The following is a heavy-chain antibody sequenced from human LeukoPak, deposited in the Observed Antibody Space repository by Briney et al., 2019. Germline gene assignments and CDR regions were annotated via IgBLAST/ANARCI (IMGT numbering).Heavy chain of an antibody. V-gene: IGHV4-39*02. Sequence: SETLSLTCTVSGGSISSSSYYWGWIRQPPGKGLEWIGSIYYSGSTYYNPSLKSRVTISVDTSKNQFSLKLSSVTAADTAVYYCARDCTSCYAFDYWGQGTLVTASS. CDR3: ARDCTSCYAFDY. CDR1: GGSISSSSYY. J-gene: IGHJ4*02. D-gene: IGHD2-2*01. CDR2: IYYSGST.